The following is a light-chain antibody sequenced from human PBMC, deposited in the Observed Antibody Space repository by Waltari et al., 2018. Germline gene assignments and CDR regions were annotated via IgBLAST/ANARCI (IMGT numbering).Light chain of an antibody. CDR2: DVS. CDR1: SSDIGGYNY. J-gene: IGLJ2*01. CDR3: SSYMDSSTLEL. V-gene: IGLV2-14*03. Sequence: QSALTQPASVSGSPGQSITISCTGTSSDIGGYNYVSWYQQVPGKAPKLMIYDVSNRPSGGSSRFSGTKSGTTAALTISGLQAEDEADYFCSSYMDSSTLELFGGGTSLTVL.